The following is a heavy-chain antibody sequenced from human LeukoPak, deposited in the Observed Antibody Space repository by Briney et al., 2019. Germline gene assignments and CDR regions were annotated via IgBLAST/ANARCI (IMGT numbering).Heavy chain of an antibody. CDR3: AREVIGAAGPGWFDP. D-gene: IGHD6-13*01. J-gene: IGHJ5*02. V-gene: IGHV3-33*01. CDR2: IWYDGSNK. CDR1: GFTFSSYG. Sequence: GRSLRLSCAASGFTFSSYGMHWVRQAPGKGLEWVAVIWYDGSNKYYADSVKGRFTISRDNSKNTLYLQMNSLRADDTAVYYCAREVIGAAGPGWFDPWGQGTLVTVSS.